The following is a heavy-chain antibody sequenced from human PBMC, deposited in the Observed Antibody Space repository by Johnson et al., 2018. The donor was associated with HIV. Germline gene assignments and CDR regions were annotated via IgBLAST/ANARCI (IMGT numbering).Heavy chain of an antibody. D-gene: IGHD6-13*01. J-gene: IGHJ3*02. V-gene: IGHV3-7*02. CDR3: ARVKQQVVRVGSDAFDI. CDR2: INQDGTGK. CDR1: GFSFSSSY. Sequence: VQLVESGGGWVQPGGSLRLSCAASGFSFSSSYMTWVRQAPGKGLEWVATINQDGTGKNYVDSVKGRFTISRDNSKNTLYLQMNSLRAEDTAVYYCARVKQQVVRVGSDAFDIWVQGTMVTVSS.